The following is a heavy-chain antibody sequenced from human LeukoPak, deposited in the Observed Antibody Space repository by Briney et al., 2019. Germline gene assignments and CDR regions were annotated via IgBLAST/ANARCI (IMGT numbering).Heavy chain of an antibody. D-gene: IGHD2-8*02. Sequence: SGGSLRLSCVTSGFTFSSYGMHWVRQVPGKGLEWVAVISYDAESNYHVDSVRGRFTISRDNSKSTLSLQMNSLRAEDTAIYYCATYRQVLLPFESWGQGTLVTVSS. CDR3: ATYRQVLLPFES. CDR2: ISYDAESN. V-gene: IGHV3-30*03. CDR1: GFTFSSYG. J-gene: IGHJ4*02.